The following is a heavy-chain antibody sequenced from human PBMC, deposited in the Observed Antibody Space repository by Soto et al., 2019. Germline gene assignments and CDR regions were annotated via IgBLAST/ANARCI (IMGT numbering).Heavy chain of an antibody. CDR1: GGSISSGGYY. Sequence: QVQLQESGPGLVKPSQTLSLTCTVSGGSISSGGYYWSWIRQHPGKGLEWIGYIYYSGSTYYNPCLKSRVTISVDTSKNQFSLKLSSVTAADTAVYYCARDGLRYGTIDPWGQGTLVTVSS. V-gene: IGHV4-31*03. J-gene: IGHJ5*02. CDR3: ARDGLRYGTIDP. D-gene: IGHD3-9*01. CDR2: IYYSGST.